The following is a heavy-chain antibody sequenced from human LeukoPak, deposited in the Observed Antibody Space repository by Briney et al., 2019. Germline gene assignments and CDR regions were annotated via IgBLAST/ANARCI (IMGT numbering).Heavy chain of an antibody. CDR3: ARDYQGGYGDKTVDY. CDR2: TGYSGST. CDR1: GGSISNYY. D-gene: IGHD5-18*01. J-gene: IGHJ4*02. V-gene: IGHV4-59*12. Sequence: SETLSLTCTVSGGSISNYYWSWIRQPPGKGLEWIGYTGYSGSTYYNPSLKSRVTISVDTSKNQFSLKLSSVTAAAPAAYSFARDYQGGYGDKTVDYWGQGTLVTISS.